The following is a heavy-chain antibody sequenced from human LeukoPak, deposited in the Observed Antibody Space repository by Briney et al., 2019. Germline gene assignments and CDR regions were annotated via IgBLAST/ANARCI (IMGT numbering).Heavy chain of an antibody. CDR2: IYHGGAT. Sequence: SETLSLTCKVSGYSISSGYYWGWIRQPPGKGLEWIGNIYHGGATYYNPSLKSRVTISVDTSKNQFSLKLSSVTAADTAVYYCAREGSDILTGYYNANWGQGTLVTVSS. CDR1: GYSISSGYY. V-gene: IGHV4-38-2*02. D-gene: IGHD3-9*01. CDR3: AREGSDILTGYYNAN. J-gene: IGHJ4*02.